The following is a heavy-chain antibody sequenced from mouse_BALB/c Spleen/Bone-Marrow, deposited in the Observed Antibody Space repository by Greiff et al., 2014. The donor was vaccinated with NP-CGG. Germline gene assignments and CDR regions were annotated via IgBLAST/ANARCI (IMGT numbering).Heavy chain of an antibody. CDR3: ARGTGTWFAY. CDR2: ISYSGST. CDR1: GDSITSGY. D-gene: IGHD4-1*01. Sequence: EVQLQQSGPSLVKPSQTLSLTCSVTGDSITSGYWNWIRKFPGNKLEYMGYISYSGSTYYNPSLKSRISITRDTSENQYYLQLNSVITEDTATYYCARGTGTWFAYWGQGTLVTVSA. V-gene: IGHV3-8*02. J-gene: IGHJ3*01.